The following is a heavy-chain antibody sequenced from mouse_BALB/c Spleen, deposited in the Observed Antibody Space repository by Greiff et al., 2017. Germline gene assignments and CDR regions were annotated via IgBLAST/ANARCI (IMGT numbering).Heavy chain of an antibody. V-gene: IGHV2-6-7*01. Sequence: QVQLQQSGPGLVAPSQSLSITCTVSGFSLTGYGVNWVRQPPGKGLEWLGMIWGDGSTDYNSALKSRLSISKDNSKSQVFLKMNSLQTDDTARYYCARDPPSYYYAMDYWGQGTSVTVSS. CDR3: ARDPPSYYYAMDY. CDR1: GFSLTGYG. J-gene: IGHJ4*01. CDR2: IWGDGST.